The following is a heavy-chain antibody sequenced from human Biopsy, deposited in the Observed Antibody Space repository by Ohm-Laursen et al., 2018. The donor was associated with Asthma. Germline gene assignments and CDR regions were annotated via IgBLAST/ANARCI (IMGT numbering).Heavy chain of an antibody. D-gene: IGHD2-15*01. CDR3: ARDRGYCSGGTCPSWFDP. CDR1: GYTFTDYS. J-gene: IGHJ5*02. Sequence: ASVKVSCKASGYTFTDYSIPWVRQAPGQGLEWLGRINPNSGDTKYAQRFQDRVTVTRDRSISTAYMELSRLRSDDTAVYYCARDRGYCSGGTCPSWFDPWGQGTLVIVSS. V-gene: IGHV1-2*06. CDR2: INPNSGDT.